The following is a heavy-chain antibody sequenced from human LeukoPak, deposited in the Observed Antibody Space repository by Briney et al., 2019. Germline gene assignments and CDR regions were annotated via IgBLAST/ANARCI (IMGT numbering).Heavy chain of an antibody. V-gene: IGHV4-59*01. CDR3: ARVRGFSYGSDAFDI. D-gene: IGHD5-18*01. CDR1: GGSISSYY. Sequence: PSETLSLTCTVSGGSISSYYWSWIRQPPGKGLEWIGYIYYSGSTNYNPSLKSRVTISVDTSKNQFSLKLSSMTAADTAVYYCARVRGFSYGSDAFDIWGQGTMVTVSS. CDR2: IYYSGST. J-gene: IGHJ3*02.